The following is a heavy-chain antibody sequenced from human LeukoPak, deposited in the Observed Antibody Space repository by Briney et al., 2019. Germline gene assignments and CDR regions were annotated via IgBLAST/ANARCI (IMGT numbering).Heavy chain of an antibody. CDR2: INQDGSEI. Sequence: GGSLRLSCAASGFTFGNYWMSWVRQAPGKGLEWLANINQDGSEIYYVDSVKGRFTISRDNGKNSLYLQMNSLRAEDTAVYYCARDGVGANYYYYYYMDVWGKGTTVTVSS. D-gene: IGHD1-26*01. CDR1: GFTFGNYW. J-gene: IGHJ6*03. V-gene: IGHV3-7*03. CDR3: ARDGVGANYYYYYYMDV.